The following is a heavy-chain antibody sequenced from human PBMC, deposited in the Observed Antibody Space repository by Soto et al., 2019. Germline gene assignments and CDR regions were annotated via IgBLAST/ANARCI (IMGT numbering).Heavy chain of an antibody. J-gene: IGHJ6*03. Sequence: PSETLSLTCAVYGGSFSGYYWSWIRQPPGKGLEWIGEINHSGSTNYNPSLKSRVTISVDTSKNQFSLKLSSVTAADTAVYYCARGRGYCSGGSCYNHYYYMDVWGKGTTVTVSS. CDR2: INHSGST. CDR3: ARGRGYCSGGSCYNHYYYMDV. V-gene: IGHV4-34*01. CDR1: GGSFSGYY. D-gene: IGHD2-15*01.